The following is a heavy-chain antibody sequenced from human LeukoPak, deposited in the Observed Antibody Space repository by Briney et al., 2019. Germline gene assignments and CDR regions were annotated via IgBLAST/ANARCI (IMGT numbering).Heavy chain of an antibody. D-gene: IGHD3-3*01. CDR3: ARDFWSGSPD. CDR2: ISSSGSTI. V-gene: IGHV3-11*04. J-gene: IGHJ4*02. CDR1: AFTFSDYY. Sequence: VGSLRLSCAASAFTFSDYYMSWIRQAPGKGLEWVSYISSSGSTIYYADSVKGRFTISRDNAKNSLYLQMNSLRVEDTAVYYCARDFWSGSPDWGQGTLVTVSS.